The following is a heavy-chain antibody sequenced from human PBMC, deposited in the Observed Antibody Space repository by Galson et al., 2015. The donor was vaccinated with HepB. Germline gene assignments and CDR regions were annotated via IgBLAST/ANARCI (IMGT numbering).Heavy chain of an antibody. CDR1: GFTFNSYA. V-gene: IGHV3-23*01. D-gene: IGHD1-26*01. CDR2: ISGSGSSI. CDR3: AKGYYSGSYYTFDY. Sequence: SLRLSCAVFGFTFNSYAMSWVRQAPGKGLEWVSGISGSGSSIYYADPVKGRFTISRDNSKNTLNLQMNSLRGEDTAAYYCAKGYYSGSYYTFDYWGQGTLVTVSS. J-gene: IGHJ4*02.